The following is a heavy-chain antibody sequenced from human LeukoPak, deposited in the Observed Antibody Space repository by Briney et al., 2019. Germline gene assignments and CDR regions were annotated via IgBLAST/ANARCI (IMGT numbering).Heavy chain of an antibody. CDR2: IYYSGAT. D-gene: IGHD3-10*01. V-gene: IGHV4-39*01. J-gene: IGHJ4*02. CDR1: GGSISSSRFY. Sequence: SETLSLTCTVSGGSISSSRFYWAWSRQSPTRGLEWIGSIYYSGATYSDPSLKSRVTVSVDTSKSQFSLKLNSVTAADTAVYYCVRQNYGSGSFFDYWGQGTLVTVSS. CDR3: VRQNYGSGSFFDY.